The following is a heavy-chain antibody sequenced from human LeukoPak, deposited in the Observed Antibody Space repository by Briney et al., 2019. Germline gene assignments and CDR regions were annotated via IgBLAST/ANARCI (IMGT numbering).Heavy chain of an antibody. CDR3: ARQGGAGGRFDY. D-gene: IGHD3-10*01. CDR1: GGSISSSSYH. Sequence: SETLSLTCTVSGGSISSSSYHWGWIRQPPAKGLEWIGSIYYSGSTYYNPSLKSRVTISVDTSKNQFSLKLSSVTAADTAVYYCARQGGAGGRFDYWGQGTLVTVSS. V-gene: IGHV4-39*01. J-gene: IGHJ4*02. CDR2: IYYSGST.